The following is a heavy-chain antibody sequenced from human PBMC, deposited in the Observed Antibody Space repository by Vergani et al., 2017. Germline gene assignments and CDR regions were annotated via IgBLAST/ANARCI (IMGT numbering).Heavy chain of an antibody. V-gene: IGHV1-3*01. CDR2: INAGNGNT. J-gene: IGHJ6*02. CDR1: GYTFTSYA. D-gene: IGHD2-15*01. CDR3: ARWVVAATRYYYYGMDV. Sequence: QVQLVQSGAEVKKPGASVKVSCKASGYTFTSYAMHWVRQAPGQRLEWMGWINAGNGNTKYSKKFQGRVTITRDTSASTAYMGLSSLRSEDTAVYYCARWVVAATRYYYYGMDVWGQG.